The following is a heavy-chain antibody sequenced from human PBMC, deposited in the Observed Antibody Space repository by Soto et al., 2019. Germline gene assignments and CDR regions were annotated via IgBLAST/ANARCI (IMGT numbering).Heavy chain of an antibody. D-gene: IGHD3-10*01. CDR3: AKPRPTYYYGSGARTLYFGV. Sequence: PGGSLRLSCAASGFTFSSYAMSWVRQAPGKGLEWVSAISGSGGSTYYADSVKGRFTISRDNSKNTLYLQMNSLRAEDTAVYYCAKPRPTYYYGSGARTLYFGVWGQGTTVTVSS. V-gene: IGHV3-23*01. CDR2: ISGSGGST. J-gene: IGHJ6*02. CDR1: GFTFSSYA.